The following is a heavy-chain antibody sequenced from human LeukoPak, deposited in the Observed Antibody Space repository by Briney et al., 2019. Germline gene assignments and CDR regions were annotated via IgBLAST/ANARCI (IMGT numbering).Heavy chain of an antibody. D-gene: IGHD1-26*01. V-gene: IGHV3-53*01. Sequence: GGSLRLSCAASGFTFSSYEMNWVRQAPGKGLEWVSVIYSGGSTYYADSVKGRFTISRDNSKNTLYLQMNSLRAEDTAVYYCAREPTSGGYFDYWGQGTLVTVSS. CDR2: IYSGGST. CDR3: AREPTSGGYFDY. J-gene: IGHJ4*02. CDR1: GFTFSSYE.